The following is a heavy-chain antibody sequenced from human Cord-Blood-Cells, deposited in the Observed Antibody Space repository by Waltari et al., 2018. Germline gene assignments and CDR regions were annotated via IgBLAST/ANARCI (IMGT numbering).Heavy chain of an antibody. CDR1: GFTFSSYW. CDR2: IKQDGSEK. D-gene: IGHD7-27*01. J-gene: IGHJ4*02. Sequence: EVQLVESGGGLVQPGGSLRLSCAASGFTFSSYWISWVRKAPGKGLEWVANIKQDGSEKYYVDSVKGRFTISRDNDKNSLYLQMNSLRAEDTAVYYCARPTGAPDYWGQGTLVTVSS. V-gene: IGHV3-7*05. CDR3: ARPTGAPDY.